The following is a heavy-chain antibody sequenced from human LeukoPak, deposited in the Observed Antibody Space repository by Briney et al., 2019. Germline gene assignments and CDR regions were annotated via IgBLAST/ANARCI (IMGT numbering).Heavy chain of an antibody. V-gene: IGHV5-51*01. CDR3: ARHRPHSYDFWSGYSSQGDAFDI. CDR2: IYPGDSDT. CDR1: GYSFTSYW. D-gene: IGHD3-3*01. Sequence: GESLKISCKGSGYSFTSYWIGWVRQMPGKGLEWMGIIYPGDSDTRYSPSFQGQVTISADKSISTAYLQWSSLKASDTAMYYCARHRPHSYDFWSGYSSQGDAFDIWGQGTMVTVSS. J-gene: IGHJ3*02.